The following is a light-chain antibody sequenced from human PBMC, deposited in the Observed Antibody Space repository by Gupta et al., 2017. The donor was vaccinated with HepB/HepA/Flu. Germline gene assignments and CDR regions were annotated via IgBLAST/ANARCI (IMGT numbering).Light chain of an antibody. J-gene: IGKJ5*01. CDR1: QSVSSY. V-gene: IGKV3-11*01. CDR2: DAA. CDR3: QQRSNWPRAIT. Sequence: EIVLTQSPATLSLSPGERATPSCRASQSVSSYLAWYQQKPGQAPRLLIYDAANRATGIPARFSGSGSGTDFTLTISSLGPEDFAVYYCQQRSNWPRAITFGQGTRLEIK.